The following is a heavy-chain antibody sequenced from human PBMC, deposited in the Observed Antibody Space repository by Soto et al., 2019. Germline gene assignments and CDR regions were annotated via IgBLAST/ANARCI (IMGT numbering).Heavy chain of an antibody. CDR3: ARESEDLTSNFDY. CDR1: GFTFEDFA. J-gene: IGHJ4*02. CDR2: ISWNGGRI. Sequence: QTGGSLRLSCAASGFTFEDFAMNWVRQAPGKGPEWVSRISWNGGRIDYADSVKGRFTISRDNAKNALYLQMNSLRPEDTALYYCARESEDLTSNFDYWGQGTLVTVSS. V-gene: IGHV3-9*01.